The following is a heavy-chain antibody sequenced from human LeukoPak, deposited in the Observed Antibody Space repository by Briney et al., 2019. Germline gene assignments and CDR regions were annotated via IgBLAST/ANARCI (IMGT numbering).Heavy chain of an antibody. V-gene: IGHV1-18*01. D-gene: IGHD3-22*01. CDR1: GYTFIKYG. CDR2: ISADNGNT. Sequence: ASVKVSCKASGYTFIKYGISWVRQAPGQGLEWMGWISADNGNTYYTQKFQGRVTFTTDTSTSTAYMELRSLRSDDTAVYFCAREAVVTLPILYYFDYWGQGTLVTVSS. CDR3: AREAVVTLPILYYFDY. J-gene: IGHJ4*02.